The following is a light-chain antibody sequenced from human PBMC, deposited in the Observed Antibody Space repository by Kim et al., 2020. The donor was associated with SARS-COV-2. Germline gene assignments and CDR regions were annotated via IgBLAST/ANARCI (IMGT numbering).Light chain of an antibody. CDR3: SSYTVSSSVI. CDR2: DVS. CDR1: SSDVGAYNY. V-gene: IGLV2-14*03. Sequence: GQSVTISCTGTSSDVGAYNYVSWHQQHPGKAPKLIIYDVSNRPSGVSNRFSGSKSGNTASLSISGLQAEDEADYFCSSYTVSSSVIFGGGTQLTVL. J-gene: IGLJ2*01.